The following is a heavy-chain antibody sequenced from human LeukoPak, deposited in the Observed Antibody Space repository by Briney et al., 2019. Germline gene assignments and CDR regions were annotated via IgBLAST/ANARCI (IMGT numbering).Heavy chain of an antibody. D-gene: IGHD4-17*01. CDR2: INHSGST. J-gene: IGHJ5*02. Sequence: SETLSLTRAVYGGSFSGYYWSWIRQPPGKGLEWIGEINHSGSTNYNPSLKSRVTISVDTSKNQFSLKLSSVTAADTAVYYCARGTYDYGIFRDYNWFDPWGQGTLVTVSS. V-gene: IGHV4-34*01. CDR3: ARGTYDYGIFRDYNWFDP. CDR1: GGSFSGYY.